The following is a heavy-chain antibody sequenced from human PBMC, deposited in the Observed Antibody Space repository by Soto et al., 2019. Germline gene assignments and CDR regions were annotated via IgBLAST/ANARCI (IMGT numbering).Heavy chain of an antibody. CDR3: ARGGSSWSRFDY. CDR1: GFTFNNFA. Sequence: EVQLLESGGDLVQPGGSLRLSCAASGFTFNNFALTWVRQAPGKGLEWVSTITSSGGSTYQADSVKGRFTISRDNPKNTVDLQMNSLRADDTAVYYCARGGSSWSRFDYWGQGTLVTVSS. V-gene: IGHV3-23*01. CDR2: ITSSGGST. J-gene: IGHJ4*02. D-gene: IGHD6-13*01.